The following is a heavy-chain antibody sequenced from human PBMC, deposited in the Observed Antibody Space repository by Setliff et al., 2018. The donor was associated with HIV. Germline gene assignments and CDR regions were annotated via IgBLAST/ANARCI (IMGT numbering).Heavy chain of an antibody. CDR1: GGSINSGHYY. Sequence: ASETLSLTCTVSGGSINSGHYYWSWIRHHPGKGLEWIGYIYYTGSTYFNPSLKSRVTLSIDTSKNQFSLKLSSVTAADTAVYYCARDRYAGEIDYWGQVTLVTVSS. J-gene: IGHJ4*02. CDR3: ARDRYAGEIDY. CDR2: IYYTGST. V-gene: IGHV4-31*03. D-gene: IGHD3-10*01.